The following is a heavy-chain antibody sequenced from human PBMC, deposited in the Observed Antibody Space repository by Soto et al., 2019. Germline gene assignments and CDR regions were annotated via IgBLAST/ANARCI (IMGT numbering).Heavy chain of an antibody. D-gene: IGHD4-17*01. CDR1: GGSISSGGYY. Sequence: QVQLQESGPGLVKPSQTLSLTCTVSGGSISSGGYYCSWIRQHPGKGLEWIGYIYYSGSTYYNPSLKSRVTISVDTSKNQFSLKLSSVTAADTAVYYCARGHFSMTTVTNWGQGTLVTVSS. CDR2: IYYSGST. CDR3: ARGHFSMTTVTN. V-gene: IGHV4-31*03. J-gene: IGHJ4*02.